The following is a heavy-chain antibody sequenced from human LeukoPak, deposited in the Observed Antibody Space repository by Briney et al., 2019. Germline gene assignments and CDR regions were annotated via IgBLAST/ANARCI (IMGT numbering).Heavy chain of an antibody. CDR3: ARDLGHSSGGYGGAFDI. V-gene: IGHV1-2*02. CDR2: INPNSGGT. Sequence: ASVKVACKASGYTFTGYYMHWLRQAPGQGLEWMGWINPNSGGTNYAQKVQGRVTMTRDTSISTAYMELSRLRSDDTAVYYCARDLGHSSGGYGGAFDIWGQGTMVTVSS. J-gene: IGHJ3*02. D-gene: IGHD6-19*01. CDR1: GYTFTGYY.